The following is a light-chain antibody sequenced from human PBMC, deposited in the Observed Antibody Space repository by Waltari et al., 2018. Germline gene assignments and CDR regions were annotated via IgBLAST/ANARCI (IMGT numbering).Light chain of an antibody. CDR3: QSYDDSLSGYV. Sequence: QSVLTQPPSVSGAPGQRVTITSTGSSSNLGAGHDVHWYQHLPGRAPSLLISNNIKRPSGVPDRISGSNSGTSASLVITGLQAEDEAEFYCQSYDDSLSGYVFGGGTKMTVL. CDR2: NNI. V-gene: IGLV1-40*01. J-gene: IGLJ3*02. CDR1: SSNLGAGHD.